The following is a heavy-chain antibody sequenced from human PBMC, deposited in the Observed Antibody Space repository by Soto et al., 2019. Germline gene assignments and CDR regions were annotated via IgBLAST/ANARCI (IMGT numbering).Heavy chain of an antibody. CDR1: GGTFSSYA. CDR2: IIPIFGTA. D-gene: IGHD1-1*01. J-gene: IGHJ5*02. V-gene: IGHV1-69*13. CDR3: ARDAPSAGFLDP. Sequence: GASVKVSCKASGGTFSSYAISWVRQAPGQGLEWMGGIIPIFGTANYAQKFQGRVTITADESTSTAYMELSSLRSEDTAVYYCARDAPSAGFLDPWGQGTLVTVSS.